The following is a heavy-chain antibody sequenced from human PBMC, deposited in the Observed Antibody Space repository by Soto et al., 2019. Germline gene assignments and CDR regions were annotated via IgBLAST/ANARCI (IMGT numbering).Heavy chain of an antibody. J-gene: IGHJ4*02. D-gene: IGHD4-4*01. V-gene: IGHV3-48*01. CDR3: ASGITTLDY. CDR2: ISSSSTTI. CDR1: GLSFSSYR. Sequence: GGSLGLSCAASGLSFSSYRMNWVRQAPGKGPEWVSYISSSSTTIYYADSVKGRFTISRDNAKNSLYLQLNSLRAEDTAVYYCASGITTLDYWGQGTLVTVSS.